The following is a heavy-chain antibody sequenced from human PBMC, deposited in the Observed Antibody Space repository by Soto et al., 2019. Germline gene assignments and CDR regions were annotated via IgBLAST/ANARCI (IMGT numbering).Heavy chain of an antibody. J-gene: IGHJ3*02. D-gene: IGHD2-15*01. V-gene: IGHV1-18*01. Sequence: ASVKVSCKASGYAFTSYGISWVRQAPGQGLEWMEWISAYNGNTNYAQKLQGRVTMTTDTSTSTAYMELRSLRSDDTAVYYCARDLIAGLNFDAFDIWGQGTMVTVSS. CDR3: ARDLIAGLNFDAFDI. CDR1: GYAFTSYG. CDR2: ISAYNGNT.